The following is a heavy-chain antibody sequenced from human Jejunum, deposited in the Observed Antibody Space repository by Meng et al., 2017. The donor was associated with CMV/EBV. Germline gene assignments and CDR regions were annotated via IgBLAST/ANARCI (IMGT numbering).Heavy chain of an antibody. Sequence: CTVSGGSMSGYFWNWMRQSPEKGLEWIGNIDYSGSTKYNPPLKSRVTISVDTSKSQFSLNLKSVNAADTAVYFCARGWGTTSPWDSWGQGTLVTVSS. CDR1: GGSMSGYF. CDR3: ARGWGTTSPWDS. D-gene: IGHD3-16*01. J-gene: IGHJ4*02. CDR2: IDYSGST. V-gene: IGHV4-59*01.